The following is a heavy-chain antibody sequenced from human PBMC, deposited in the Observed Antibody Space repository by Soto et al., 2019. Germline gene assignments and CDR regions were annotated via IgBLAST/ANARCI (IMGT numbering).Heavy chain of an antibody. CDR2: ISAYNGNT. D-gene: IGHD6-13*01. Sequence: ASVKVSCKASGYTFNSYGISWVRPANGQGLEWMGWISAYNGNTNYAQKLQGRVTMTTDTSTSTAYMELRSLRSDDTAVYYCARDRRGSSWTLADYWGQRTLVTVSS. V-gene: IGHV1-18*01. CDR1: GYTFNSYG. CDR3: ARDRRGSSWTLADY. J-gene: IGHJ4*02.